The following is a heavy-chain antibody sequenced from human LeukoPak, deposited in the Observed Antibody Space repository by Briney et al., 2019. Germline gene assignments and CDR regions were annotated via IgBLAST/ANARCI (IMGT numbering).Heavy chain of an antibody. V-gene: IGHV3-21*01. CDR1: GFTFSSYS. Sequence: SGGSLRLSCAASGFTFSSYSMNWVPQTPGKGLGWVSSISSSGSYIYYEDSLKGRFTISRDNAKNSLYLQMNSLRADDTAVYYCAREAYYYDSSGYYYVSGLDVWGQGTTVTVSS. D-gene: IGHD3-22*01. CDR2: ISSSGSYI. CDR3: AREAYYYDSSGYYYVSGLDV. J-gene: IGHJ6*02.